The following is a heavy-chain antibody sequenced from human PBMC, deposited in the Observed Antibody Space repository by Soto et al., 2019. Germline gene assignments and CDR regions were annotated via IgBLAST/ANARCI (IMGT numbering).Heavy chain of an antibody. J-gene: IGHJ6*03. D-gene: IGHD2-8*02. V-gene: IGHV1-69*02. CDR1: GGSLSSYP. Sequence: QVQLLQSGSEVQKPGSSVKVSCRASGGSLSSYPVTWVRQAPGQGLEWMGRIIPIVGLTNYAQKFQGRVTSSADKSTSTAYMELSSLLSDDTAVYYCARPTGGHDAGGTYMDVWGKGTTVIVSS. CDR3: ARPTGGHDAGGTYMDV. CDR2: IIPIVGLT.